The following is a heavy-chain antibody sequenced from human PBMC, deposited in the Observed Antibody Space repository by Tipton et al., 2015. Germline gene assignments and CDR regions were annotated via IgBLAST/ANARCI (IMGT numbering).Heavy chain of an antibody. CDR2: IKHDGGEK. D-gene: IGHD3-16*01. V-gene: IGHV3-7*01. J-gene: IGHJ3*02. CDR1: GFPFSTYW. Sequence: GSLRLSCAASGFPFSTYWMSWVRQAPGKGLEWVANIKHDGGEKYSVASVEGRFTISRDNDKSSLYLQMNSLRVDDTATYYCATYTRTFNAFNIWGQGTMVIVSS. CDR3: ATYTRTFNAFNI.